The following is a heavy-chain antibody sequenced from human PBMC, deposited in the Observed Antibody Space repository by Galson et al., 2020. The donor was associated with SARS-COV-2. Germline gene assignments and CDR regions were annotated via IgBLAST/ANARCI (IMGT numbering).Heavy chain of an antibody. J-gene: IGHJ3*01. CDR3: GSPHLAAAAFFGDFDL. Sequence: GESLKISCAASGFTFGSHEMNWVRQAPGKGLEWISYISDSGTNIYYADSVKGRFTISRDNAKNSLYLQMTSLRVEDTAVYYCGSPHLAAAAFFGDFDLWGRGTMVIVSS. V-gene: IGHV3-48*03. CDR2: ISDSGTNI. D-gene: IGHD6-13*01. CDR1: GFTFGSHE.